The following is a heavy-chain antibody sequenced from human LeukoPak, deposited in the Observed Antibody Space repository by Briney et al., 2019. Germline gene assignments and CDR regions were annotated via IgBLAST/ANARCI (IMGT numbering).Heavy chain of an antibody. Sequence: SQTLSLTCAISGDSVSSSSAAWNWIRQSPARGLEWLGRTYYRSKWYKEYAVSVKGRITINPDTSKNQFSLQLNSVSPEDTGVYYCARSLGTLDNWGQGTLVTVSS. V-gene: IGHV6-1*01. D-gene: IGHD7-27*01. CDR3: ARSLGTLDN. CDR1: GDSVSSSSAA. CDR2: TYYRSKWYK. J-gene: IGHJ4*02.